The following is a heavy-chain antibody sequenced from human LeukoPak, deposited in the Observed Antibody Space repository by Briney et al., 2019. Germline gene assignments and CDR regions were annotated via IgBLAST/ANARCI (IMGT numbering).Heavy chain of an antibody. J-gene: IGHJ3*02. CDR1: GYTFTSYD. CDR2: FDPEDGET. CDR3: ATAPSAGAFDI. V-gene: IGHV1-24*01. Sequence: ASVKVSCKASGYTFTSYDINWVRQAPGKGLEWMGGFDPEDGETIYAQKFQGRVTMTEDTSTDTAYMELSSLRSEDTAVYYCATAPSAGAFDIWGQGTMVTVSS.